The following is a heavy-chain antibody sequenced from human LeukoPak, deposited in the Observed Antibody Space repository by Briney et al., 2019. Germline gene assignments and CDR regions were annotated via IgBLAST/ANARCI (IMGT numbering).Heavy chain of an antibody. D-gene: IGHD6-13*01. J-gene: IGHJ4*02. CDR3: AGQGSSNFIDY. V-gene: IGHV4-4*07. Sequence: SETLSLTCTVSGGSISSYYWSWIRQPAGKGLEWIGRIHTTGSTNYNPSLKSRVTMSVDTSKNQFSLRLSSMTAADTAVYYCAGQGSSNFIDYWGQGTLVTVSS. CDR1: GGSISSYY. CDR2: IHTTGST.